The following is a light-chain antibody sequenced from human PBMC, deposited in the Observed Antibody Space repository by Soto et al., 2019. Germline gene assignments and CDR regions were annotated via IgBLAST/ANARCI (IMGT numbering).Light chain of an antibody. J-gene: IGKJ1*01. CDR2: DAS. Sequence: EIVLTQSPATLSLSPGERGTLSCRASQNIDISLAWYQQKPGQAPRLLIYDASNRATGFPGRFSGSGSGTDFTRTISSPEPEDSAVYYCQQRFSWPRTFGQGTKVAIK. CDR3: QQRFSWPRT. V-gene: IGKV3-11*01. CDR1: QNIDIS.